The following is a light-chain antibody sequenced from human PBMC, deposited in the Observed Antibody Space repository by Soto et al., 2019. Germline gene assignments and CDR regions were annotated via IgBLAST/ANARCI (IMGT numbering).Light chain of an antibody. CDR1: SGYSNYK. J-gene: IGLJ3*02. Sequence: QSVLTQPPSASASLGASVTLTCTLSSGYSNYKVAWYQQRPGKGPRFVTRVGTGGIVRSKGDAIPDSFAVLGSGLNRYLTIRKLQDEEVSGVLCGAHRGSGSTWGFGAGTQRTVL. V-gene: IGLV9-49*01. CDR3: GAHRGSGSTWG. CDR2: VGTGGIVR.